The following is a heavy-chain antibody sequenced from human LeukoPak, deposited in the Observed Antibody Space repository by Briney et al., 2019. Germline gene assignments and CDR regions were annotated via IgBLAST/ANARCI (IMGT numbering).Heavy chain of an antibody. Sequence: PGGSLRLSCAASGFTFSSYSMNWVRQAPGKGLEWDSSISSSSSYIYYADSVKGRFTISRDNAKNSLYLQMNSLRAEDTAVYYCARAGYGFYYYYMDVWGQGTLVTVSS. CDR1: GFTFSSYS. CDR2: ISSSSSYI. J-gene: IGHJ6*03. CDR3: ARAGYGFYYYYMDV. V-gene: IGHV3-21*01. D-gene: IGHD1-1*01.